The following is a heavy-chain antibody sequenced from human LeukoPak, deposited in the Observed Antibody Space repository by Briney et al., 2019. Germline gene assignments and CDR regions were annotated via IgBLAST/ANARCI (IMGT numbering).Heavy chain of an antibody. V-gene: IGHV3-21*01. J-gene: IGHJ4*02. Sequence: GGSLRLSCAASGLTFNTYGMNWVRQAPGKGLEWLSYIGPGPSHTYYADSVRGRFVTSRDDAKSPLYLQMSSLRAEDTAVYYCARDYVTMAPDYGGLGTLVTVSS. CDR3: ARDYVTMAPDY. CDR2: IGPGPSHT. CDR1: GLTFNTYG. D-gene: IGHD3-10*02.